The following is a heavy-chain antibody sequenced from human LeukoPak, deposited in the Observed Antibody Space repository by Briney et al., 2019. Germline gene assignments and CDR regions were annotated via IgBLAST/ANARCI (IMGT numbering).Heavy chain of an antibody. CDR3: ARDQVIVPAVDY. V-gene: IGHV4-30-4*08. D-gene: IGHD2-2*01. J-gene: IGHJ4*02. CDR1: GGSISSGDYY. Sequence: PSQTLSLTCTVSGGSISSGDYYWSWIRQPPGKGLEWIGYIYYSGSTYYNPSLKSRVTISVDTSKYQFSLKLSSVTAADTAVYYCARDQVIVPAVDYWGQGTLVTVSS. CDR2: IYYSGST.